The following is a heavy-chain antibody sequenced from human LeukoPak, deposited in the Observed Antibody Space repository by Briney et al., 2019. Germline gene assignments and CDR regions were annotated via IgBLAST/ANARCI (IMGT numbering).Heavy chain of an antibody. J-gene: IGHJ3*02. V-gene: IGHV3-23*01. D-gene: IGHD1-14*01. CDR1: GFTFSSSA. CDR2: ITGSGGST. Sequence: GGSLRLSCAASGFTFSSSAMSWVRHAPGRGLEWVSGITGSGGSTYYADSVKGRFTISRDNCKNTLYLEMNSLRAGDTAVYYCARETADDAFDIWGQGTMVTVSS. CDR3: ARETADDAFDI.